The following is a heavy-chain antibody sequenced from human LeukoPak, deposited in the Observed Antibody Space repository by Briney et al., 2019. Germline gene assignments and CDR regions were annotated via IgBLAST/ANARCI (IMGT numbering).Heavy chain of an antibody. J-gene: IGHJ4*02. CDR2: ISSSGSTI. V-gene: IGHV3-48*03. Sequence: GGSLRLSCAASGFTFSSYEMNWVRQAPGKGLAWVSYISSSGSTIYYADSVKSRFTISRDNAKNSLYLQMNSLRAEDTAVYYCARDSESGWSDYWGQGTLVTVSS. CDR1: GFTFSSYE. D-gene: IGHD6-19*01. CDR3: ARDSESGWSDY.